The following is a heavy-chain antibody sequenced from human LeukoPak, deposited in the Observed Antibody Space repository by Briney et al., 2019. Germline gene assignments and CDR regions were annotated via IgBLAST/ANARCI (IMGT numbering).Heavy chain of an antibody. J-gene: IGHJ6*04. Sequence: PGGSLRLSCAASGFTFSSYWMHWVRQAPGKVLVWVSRINIDGSTTSSADSVRGGFTISRDNAKNTLFLQMNSLRADDTAVYYCGREFGFDYGMDVWGKGTTVIVSS. CDR3: GREFGFDYGMDV. D-gene: IGHD3-10*01. CDR2: INIDGSTT. CDR1: GFTFSSYW. V-gene: IGHV3-74*01.